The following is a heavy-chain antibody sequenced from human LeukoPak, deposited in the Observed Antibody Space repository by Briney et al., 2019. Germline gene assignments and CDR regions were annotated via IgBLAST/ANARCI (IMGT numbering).Heavy chain of an antibody. CDR1: XXXXSSXSYY. CDR3: ARLRYSSGCIDY. D-gene: IGHD6-19*01. J-gene: IGHJ4*02. Sequence: TXXLTCTVSXXXXSSXSYYXGXIXQPXGXXLXWIGSIYYSGSTYYNPSLKSRVTISVDTSKNQFSLKLSSVTAADTAVYYCARLRYSSGCIDYWGQGTLVTVSS. CDR2: IYYSGST. V-gene: IGHV4-39*01.